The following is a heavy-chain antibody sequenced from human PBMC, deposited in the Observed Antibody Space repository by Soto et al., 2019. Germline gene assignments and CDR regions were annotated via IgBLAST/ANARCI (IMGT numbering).Heavy chain of an antibody. J-gene: IGHJ6*02. CDR2: INPNSGGT. Sequence: ASVKVSCKASGYTFTGYYMHWVRQAPGQGLEWMGWINPNSGGTNYAQKFQGWVTMTMDTSISTAYMELSRLRSDDTAVYYCARDVIAAASYYYYGMDVWGQGTTVTVSS. D-gene: IGHD6-13*01. V-gene: IGHV1-2*04. CDR3: ARDVIAAASYYYYGMDV. CDR1: GYTFTGYY.